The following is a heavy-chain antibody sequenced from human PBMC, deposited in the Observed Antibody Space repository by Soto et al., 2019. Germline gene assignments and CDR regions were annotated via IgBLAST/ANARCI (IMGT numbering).Heavy chain of an antibody. Sequence: SETLSLTCTVSGGSISSYYWSWIRQPPGKGLEWIGYIYYSGSTNYNPSLKSRVTISVDTSKNQFSLKLSSVTAADTAVYYCARAGVRGVLPYYWGQGTLVTVSS. CDR1: GGSISSYY. V-gene: IGHV4-59*01. CDR3: ARAGVRGVLPYY. J-gene: IGHJ4*02. D-gene: IGHD3-10*01. CDR2: IYYSGST.